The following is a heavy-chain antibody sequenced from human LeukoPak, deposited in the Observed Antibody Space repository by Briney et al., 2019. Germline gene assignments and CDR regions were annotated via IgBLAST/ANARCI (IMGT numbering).Heavy chain of an antibody. V-gene: IGHV4-59*08. CDR2: IYYSGST. D-gene: IGHD3-22*01. CDR1: GGSISSYY. Sequence: PSETLSLTCTVSGGSISSYYWSWIRQPPGKGLEWIGYIYYSGSTNYNPSLKSRVTISVDTSKNQFSLKLSSVTAADTAVYYCASDSGEGYDSSGYRYWGQGTLVTVSS. J-gene: IGHJ4*02. CDR3: ASDSGEGYDSSGYRY.